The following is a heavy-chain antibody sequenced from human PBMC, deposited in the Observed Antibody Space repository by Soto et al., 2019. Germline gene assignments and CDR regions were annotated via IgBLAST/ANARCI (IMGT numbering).Heavy chain of an antibody. D-gene: IGHD6-13*01. V-gene: IGHV3-33*01. J-gene: IGHJ4*02. CDR3: ARAFSSSWSVPALD. Sequence: QVQLVESGGGVVQPGRSLRLSCAASGFTFSSYGMHWVRQAPGKGLEWVAVIWYDGSNKYYADSVKGRFTLYRDNSKNTLYLQMNSLRAEDTAVYYCARAFSSSWSVPALDWGQGTLVTVSS. CDR2: IWYDGSNK. CDR1: GFTFSSYG.